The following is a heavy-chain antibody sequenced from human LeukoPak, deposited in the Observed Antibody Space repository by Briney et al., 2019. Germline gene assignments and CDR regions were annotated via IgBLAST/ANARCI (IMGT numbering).Heavy chain of an antibody. CDR2: ISSSDDTR. Sequence: GGSLRLSCAASGFTFSSYEMNWVRQAPGKGLEWVSYISSSDDTRTYADSVKGRFTISRDNAKNSLYLEMNSLRAEDTAVYYCAREIVSTVAGNFDHWGQGTLVTVSS. CDR1: GFTFSSYE. J-gene: IGHJ4*02. D-gene: IGHD6-19*01. V-gene: IGHV3-48*03. CDR3: AREIVSTVAGNFDH.